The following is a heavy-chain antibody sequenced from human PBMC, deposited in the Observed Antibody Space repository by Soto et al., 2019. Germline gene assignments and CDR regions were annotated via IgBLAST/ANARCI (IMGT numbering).Heavy chain of an antibody. Sequence: GGSLRLSCVVSGFTFSDYCMNWVRQAPGRGLEWVASISSGGNFIYYAESVKGRFTISRDNPKSSLFLQMNGLRDEDTGIYYCARDSRGGAARRPTFYYWGRGTLVTVYS. J-gene: IGHJ4*02. CDR3: ARDSRGGAARRPTFYY. V-gene: IGHV3-21*01. CDR1: GFTFSDYC. D-gene: IGHD6-6*01. CDR2: ISSGGNFI.